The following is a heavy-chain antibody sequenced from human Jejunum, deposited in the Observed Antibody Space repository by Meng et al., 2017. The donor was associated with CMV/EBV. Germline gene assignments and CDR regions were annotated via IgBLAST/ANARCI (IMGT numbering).Heavy chain of an antibody. CDR1: FSLPSSGVG. CDR3: AYSYCSTGTCYSFYY. J-gene: IGHJ4*02. Sequence: FSLPSSGVGVGWIRQPPGQALEWLALIYGDDDKRYSPSLNTRLTITKDTFKNQVVLRMTNMDPVDTATYYCAYSYCSTGTCYSFYYWGQGTLVTVSS. D-gene: IGHD2-15*01. CDR2: IYGDDDK. V-gene: IGHV2-5*02.